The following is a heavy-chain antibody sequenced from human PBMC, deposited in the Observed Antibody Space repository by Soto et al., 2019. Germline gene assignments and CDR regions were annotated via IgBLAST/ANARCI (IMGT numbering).Heavy chain of an antibody. J-gene: IGHJ4*01. D-gene: IGHD2-2*01. CDR2: IDPSDSQT. V-gene: IGHV5-10-1*01. Sequence: LKISCKGSGYSFAGYWITWVRQKPGKGLEWMGRIDPSDSQTYYSPSFRGHVTISVTKSITTVFLQWSSLRASDTAMYYCARQIYASDTGPHFLYYFVYLAQGTLHTVST. CDR3: ARQIYASDTGPHFLYYFVY. CDR1: GYSFAGYW.